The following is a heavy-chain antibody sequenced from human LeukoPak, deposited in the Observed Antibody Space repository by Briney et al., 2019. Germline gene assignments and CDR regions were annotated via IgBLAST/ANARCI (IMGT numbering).Heavy chain of an antibody. V-gene: IGHV4-4*07. Sequence: SETMSLTCTVSGGSINTFYWSWIRQPGGKGLDWIGRIYTRGNTNYNPSLKSRVTMSVDTSKNQFYLKVSSVTAPDTAVYYCARAWQEWHYYDSSGYYYLNWFDPWGQGTLVTVSS. CDR3: ARAWQEWHYYDSSGYYYLNWFDP. D-gene: IGHD3-22*01. J-gene: IGHJ5*02. CDR1: GGSINTFY. CDR2: IYTRGNT.